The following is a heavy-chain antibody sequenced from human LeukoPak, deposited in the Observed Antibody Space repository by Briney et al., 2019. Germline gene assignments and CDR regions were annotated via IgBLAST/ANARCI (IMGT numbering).Heavy chain of an antibody. Sequence: GGSLRLSCAASGFTFSTYWMHWVRQAPGKGLVWVSRINPDASTTNYADSVRGRFTISRDNAKNMLYLQMNSLRAEDTALYYCTRGGLEPIDSWGQGTLVTVSS. J-gene: IGHJ4*02. V-gene: IGHV3-74*01. D-gene: IGHD1-1*01. CDR1: GFTFSTYW. CDR3: TRGGLEPIDS. CDR2: INPDASTT.